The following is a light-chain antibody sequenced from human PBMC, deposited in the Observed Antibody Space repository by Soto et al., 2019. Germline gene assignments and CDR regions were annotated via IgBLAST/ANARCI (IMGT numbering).Light chain of an antibody. V-gene: IGLV2-14*01. CDR2: DVS. Sequence: QSVLTQPASLSVFPGQSFRISCTGTSSDVGGYDFVSWYQQHPGKAPKVMIYDVSNRPSGVSNRFSGSKSGNTASLTISGLQAEDEADYYCCSYTSSDSYVFGTGTKVTVL. CDR1: SSDVGGYDF. CDR3: CSYTSSDSYV. J-gene: IGLJ1*01.